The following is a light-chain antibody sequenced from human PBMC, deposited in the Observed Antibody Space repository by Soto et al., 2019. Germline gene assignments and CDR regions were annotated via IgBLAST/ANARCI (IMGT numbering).Light chain of an antibody. J-gene: IGLJ2*01. CDR1: SSDIGGYNY. Sequence: QSALTQPASVSGSPGQSITISCTGTSSDIGGYNYVSWYQQYPGKAPKLMIYEVSNRPSGVSNRFSASKSGNTASLTISELQAEDEADYYCSSYTDTITVVFGGGTKLTVL. CDR2: EVS. V-gene: IGLV2-14*01. CDR3: SSYTDTITVV.